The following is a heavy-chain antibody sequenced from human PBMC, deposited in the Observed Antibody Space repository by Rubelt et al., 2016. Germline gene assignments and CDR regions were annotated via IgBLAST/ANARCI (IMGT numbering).Heavy chain of an antibody. D-gene: IGHD3-3*01. CDR3: ARALTYSDFWSGYYFDY. CDR2: IYRAGGT. Sequence: EVQLVESGGDLVQPGGSLRLSCAASGFTVSSNYMSWVRQAPGKGLEWVSLIYRAGGTYYAESVKGRFTISRDTAKNTVYLQMNSLRAEDTAIYYCARALTYSDFWSGYYFDYWGQGTLVTVSS. J-gene: IGHJ4*02. CDR1: GFTVSSNY. V-gene: IGHV3-66*01.